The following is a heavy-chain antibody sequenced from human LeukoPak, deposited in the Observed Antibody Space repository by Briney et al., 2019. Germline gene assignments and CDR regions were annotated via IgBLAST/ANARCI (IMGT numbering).Heavy chain of an antibody. Sequence: SETLSLTCAVYGGSFSGYYWSWIRQPPGKGLEWIGEINHSGSTNYNPSLKSRVTISVDTSKNQFSLKLTSVTAADTAVYYCARIITMIVGDVFDPWGQGSLVTVSS. D-gene: IGHD3-22*01. CDR3: ARIITMIVGDVFDP. V-gene: IGHV4-34*01. J-gene: IGHJ5*02. CDR2: INHSGST. CDR1: GGSFSGYY.